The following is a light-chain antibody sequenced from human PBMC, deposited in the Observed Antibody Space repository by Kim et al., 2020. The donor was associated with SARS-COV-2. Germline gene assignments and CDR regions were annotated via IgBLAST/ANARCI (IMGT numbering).Light chain of an antibody. CDR2: AAS. Sequence: VSVGDRVTITCRASQDISNYLPWVQLKPGKAPKLLIYAASALQPGVPSRFSGSGSGTDFTLTVTSLQPEDVATYYCQKCDSAPWTFGQGTKVDIK. J-gene: IGKJ1*01. V-gene: IGKV1-27*01. CDR3: QKCDSAPWT. CDR1: QDISNY.